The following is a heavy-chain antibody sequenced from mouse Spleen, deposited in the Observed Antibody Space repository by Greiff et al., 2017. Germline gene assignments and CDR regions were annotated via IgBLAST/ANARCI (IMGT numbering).Heavy chain of an antibody. CDR1: GFTFSSYA. D-gene: IGHD4-1*01. CDR3: ARHLTGRYFDV. J-gene: IGHJ1*01. CDR2: ISSGGGNT. V-gene: IGHV5-9*04. Sequence: EVKVVESGGGLVKLGGSLKLSCAASGFTFSSYAMSWVRQTPETRLEWVATISSGGGNTYYPDSVKGRFTISRDNAKNTLYLQMSSLKSEDTAMYYCARHLTGRYFDVWGAGTTVTVSS.